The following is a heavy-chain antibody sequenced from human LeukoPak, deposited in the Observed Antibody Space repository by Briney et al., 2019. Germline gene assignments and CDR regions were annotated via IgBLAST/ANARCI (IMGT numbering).Heavy chain of an antibody. Sequence: YPGGSLRLSCAASGFTFSSYAMSWVRQAPGKGLEWVAVISYDGSYKDYADSVKGRFTVSRDNSKNTLYLQMNSLRAEDTAVYYCTRDRDSGAFDIWGQGTMVTVSS. V-gene: IGHV3-30-3*01. J-gene: IGHJ3*02. CDR1: GFTFSSYA. D-gene: IGHD3-10*01. CDR2: ISYDGSYK. CDR3: TRDRDSGAFDI.